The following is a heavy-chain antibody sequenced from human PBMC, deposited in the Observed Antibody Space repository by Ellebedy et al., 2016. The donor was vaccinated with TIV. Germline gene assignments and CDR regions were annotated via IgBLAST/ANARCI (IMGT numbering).Heavy chain of an antibody. V-gene: IGHV3-30-3*01. CDR3: ASSSGTGGNPPYYYYGMDV. CDR1: GFTFSSYA. J-gene: IGHJ6*02. CDR2: ISYDGSNK. Sequence: LSLTXXASGFTFSSYAMHWVRQAPGKGLEWVAVISYDGSNKYYADSVKGRFTISRDNSKNTLYLQMNSLRAEDTAVYYCASSSGTGGNPPYYYYGMDVWGQGTTVTVSS. D-gene: IGHD3-16*01.